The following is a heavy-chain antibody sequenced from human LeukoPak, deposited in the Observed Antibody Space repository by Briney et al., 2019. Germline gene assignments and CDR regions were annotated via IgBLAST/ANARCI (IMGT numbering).Heavy chain of an antibody. CDR2: ISGSGGST. D-gene: IGHD3-3*01. Sequence: GGSLRLSCAASGFTFSSYAMSWVRQAPGKGLEWVSAISGSGGSTYYADSVKGRFTISRDNSKNTLYLQMNSLRAEDTAVYYCAKIPWSPLEWLSYPYFDYWGQGTLVTVSS. CDR3: AKIPWSPLEWLSYPYFDY. J-gene: IGHJ4*02. CDR1: GFTFSSYA. V-gene: IGHV3-23*01.